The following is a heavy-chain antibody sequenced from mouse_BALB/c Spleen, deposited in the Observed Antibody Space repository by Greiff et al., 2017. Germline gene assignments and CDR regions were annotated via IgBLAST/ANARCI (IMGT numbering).Heavy chain of an antibody. V-gene: IGHV14-4*02. Sequence: VQLQQSGAELVRSGASVKLSCTASGFNINDYYMHWVKQRPEQGLEWIGGIDPENGDTEYAPKFQGKATMTADKSSTTAYLQLSSLTSEDAAVYYCNAGGARYWEAMDYWGQGTSVTVSS. J-gene: IGHJ4*01. CDR2: IDPENGDT. CDR3: NAGGARYWEAMDY. CDR1: GFNINDYY. D-gene: IGHD4-1*01.